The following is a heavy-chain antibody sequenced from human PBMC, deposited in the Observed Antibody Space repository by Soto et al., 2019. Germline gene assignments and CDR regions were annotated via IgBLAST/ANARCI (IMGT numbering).Heavy chain of an antibody. CDR2: ISGRAGNT. Sequence: EVQLLDSGGGLVQPGGSLTLSCEASGFTFGDYSMTWVLQAPGKGLEWVSVISGRAGNTYYADSVKGRFTISRDSSKSTLYVHMSSLRAEGTDLYYCAKDRFCSSTSCYSFDSWGQGTLVTVSS. CDR3: AKDRFCSSTSCYSFDS. V-gene: IGHV3-23*01. CDR1: GFTFGDYS. D-gene: IGHD2-2*01. J-gene: IGHJ4*02.